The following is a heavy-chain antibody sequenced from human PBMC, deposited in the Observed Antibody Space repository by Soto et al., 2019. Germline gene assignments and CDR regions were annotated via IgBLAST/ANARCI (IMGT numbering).Heavy chain of an antibody. D-gene: IGHD1-26*01. CDR2: INAGNGNT. CDR3: ARALVGATKKVAFDI. Sequence: ASVKVSCKASGYTFTSYAMHWVRQAPGQRLEWMGWINAGNGNTKYSQKFQGRVTITRDTSASTAYMELSSLRSEDTAVYYCARALVGATKKVAFDIWAKGQWSPSPQ. J-gene: IGHJ3*02. V-gene: IGHV1-3*01. CDR1: GYTFTSYA.